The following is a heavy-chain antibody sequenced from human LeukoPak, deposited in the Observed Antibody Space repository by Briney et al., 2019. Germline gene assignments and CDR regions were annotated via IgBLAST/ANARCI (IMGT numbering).Heavy chain of an antibody. CDR2: INHSGST. J-gene: IGHJ4*02. D-gene: IGHD3-3*01. CDR3: ARKVTIFGVVLHYYYFDY. Sequence: SETLSLTCAVSGGSFIGYYWSWSRQPPGKGLEWIGEINHSGSTNYNPYLKSRVTISVDTSKTQVSLKLSSVTAADTAVYYCARKVTIFGVVLHYYYFDYWGQGTLVTVSS. CDR1: GGSFIGYY. V-gene: IGHV4-34*01.